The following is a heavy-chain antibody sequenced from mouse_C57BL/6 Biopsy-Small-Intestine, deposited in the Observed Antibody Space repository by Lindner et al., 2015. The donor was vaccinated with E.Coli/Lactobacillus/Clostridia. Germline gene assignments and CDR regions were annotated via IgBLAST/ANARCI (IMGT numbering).Heavy chain of an antibody. D-gene: IGHD2-2*01. Sequence: SVKVSCKASGCTFTGCYIHWVRQARGQGLEWMGWIDPNDGGAHYAQKFRGRITMTRDTSISTLYMELGGLMYDDTAFYYCARRYGRGGYDYWGQGTLVTVSS. CDR2: IDPNDGGA. V-gene: IGHV1-26*01. J-gene: IGHJ4*01. CDR3: ARRYGRGGYDY. CDR1: GCTFTGCY.